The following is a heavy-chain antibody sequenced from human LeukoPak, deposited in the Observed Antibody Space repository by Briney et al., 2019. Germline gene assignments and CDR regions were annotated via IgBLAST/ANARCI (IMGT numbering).Heavy chain of an antibody. CDR1: GGSISSHY. J-gene: IGHJ4*02. V-gene: IGHV4-59*11. Sequence: SETLSLTCTVSGGSISSHYWSWIRQPPGKGLEWIGYIYYSGSTNYNPSLKSRVTISVDTSKNQFSLKLSSVTAADTAVYYCARDIGYDRDYWGQGTLVTVSS. D-gene: IGHD5-12*01. CDR2: IYYSGST. CDR3: ARDIGYDRDY.